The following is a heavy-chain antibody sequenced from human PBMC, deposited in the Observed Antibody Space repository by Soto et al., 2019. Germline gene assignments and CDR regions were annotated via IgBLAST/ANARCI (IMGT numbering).Heavy chain of an antibody. D-gene: IGHD4-17*01. CDR3: ASLSTVFGYMDV. Sequence: ASVKVSCKASGYTFTSYDINWVRQATGQGLEWMGWMNPNSGNTGYAQKFQGRVTMTRNTSISTAYMELSSLRSEDTAVYYCASLSTVFGYMDVSGKGTTVTVSS. V-gene: IGHV1-8*01. J-gene: IGHJ6*03. CDR2: MNPNSGNT. CDR1: GYTFTSYD.